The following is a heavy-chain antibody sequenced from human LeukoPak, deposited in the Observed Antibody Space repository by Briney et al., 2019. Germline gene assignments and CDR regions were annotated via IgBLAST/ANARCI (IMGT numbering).Heavy chain of an antibody. CDR1: GFTFSNYA. CDR3: AKEVAVRGGTDNPRDYY. D-gene: IGHD2-15*01. Sequence: GGSLRLSCAASGFTFSNYALTWVRQAPGKGLEWLSSISGSGGSTYYADSVKGRFTISRDNSKNTLYLQMNSLRAEDTAVYYWAKEVAVRGGTDNPRDYYWGQGTLLTVCS. CDR2: ISGSGGST. V-gene: IGHV3-23*01. J-gene: IGHJ4*02.